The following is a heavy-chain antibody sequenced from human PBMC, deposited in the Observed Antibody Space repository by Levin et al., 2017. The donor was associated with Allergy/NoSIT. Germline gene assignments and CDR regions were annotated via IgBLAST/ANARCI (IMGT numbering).Heavy chain of an antibody. D-gene: IGHD2-8*01. CDR3: SALSLDPGNWFDP. V-gene: IGHV1-58*01. CDR2: IVVGSAET. CDR1: GFTFTSSA. Sequence: ASVKVSCKASGFTFTSSAVQWVRQARGQRLEWIGLIVVGSAETNYAQNLQERVTITRDMSTSTVYMELSSLRSEDTAVYFCSALSLDPGNWFDPWGQGTLVTVSS. J-gene: IGHJ5*02.